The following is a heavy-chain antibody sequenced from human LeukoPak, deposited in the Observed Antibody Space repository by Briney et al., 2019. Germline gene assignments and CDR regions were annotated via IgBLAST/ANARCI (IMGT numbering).Heavy chain of an antibody. V-gene: IGHV4-59*01. CDR1: GGSISNYY. D-gene: IGHD2-15*01. CDR3: ARTTEGYCSGSSCYSYYYYMDV. Sequence: SETLSLTCAVSGGSISNYYWSWILQPPGKGLEWIGYIHYSGSTSYNPSLKSRVTISVDTSKNQFSLKLRFVTPADTAVYYCARTTEGYCSGSSCYSYYYYMDVWGKGTMVTVSS. J-gene: IGHJ6*03. CDR2: IHYSGST.